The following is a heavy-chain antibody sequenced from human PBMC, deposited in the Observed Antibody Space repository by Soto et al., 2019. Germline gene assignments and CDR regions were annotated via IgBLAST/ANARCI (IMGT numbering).Heavy chain of an antibody. CDR3: AKDRVGGTFYTPLGF. CDR2: IKYDGRFQ. J-gene: IGHJ4*02. V-gene: IGHV3-30*18. D-gene: IGHD1-7*01. Sequence: QVQLVESGGGVVQPGGSLRLSCQASGFNFDNYGMHWVRQAPGKGLEWVAVIKYDGRFQYYADSVKGRFTISRDNSKNTLFLHLNTLKPEDTAVYHCAKDRVGGTFYTPLGFWGQGTLVTVSS. CDR1: GFNFDNYG.